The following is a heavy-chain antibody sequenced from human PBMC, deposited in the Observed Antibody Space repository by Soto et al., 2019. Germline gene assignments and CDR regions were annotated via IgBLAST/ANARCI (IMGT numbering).Heavy chain of an antibody. V-gene: IGHV4-34*01. CDR1: GGSFANYY. J-gene: IGHJ4*02. Sequence: SETLSLTCAVYGGSFANYYWNWIRQPPGKGLEWIREINYSGSTDYNPSLESRVTISVDTSKNQFSLNLSSVTAADTAIYYCARVGRYTSGWYLVYFDYWGQGTVVTVSS. CDR3: ARVGRYTSGWYLVYFDY. CDR2: INYSGST. D-gene: IGHD6-19*01.